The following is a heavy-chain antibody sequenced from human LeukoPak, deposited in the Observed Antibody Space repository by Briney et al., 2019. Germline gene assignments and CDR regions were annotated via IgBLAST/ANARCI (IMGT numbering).Heavy chain of an antibody. J-gene: IGHJ4*02. Sequence: SETLSLTCTVSGGSISSGDYYWSWIRQPPGKGLEWIGYIYYSGSTYYNPSLKSRVTISVDTSKNQFSLKLSSVTAADTAVYYCARDDQVRYFDWSFDYWGQGTLVTVSS. CDR1: GGSISSGDYY. D-gene: IGHD3-9*01. CDR3: ARDDQVRYFDWSFDY. CDR2: IYYSGST. V-gene: IGHV4-30-4*01.